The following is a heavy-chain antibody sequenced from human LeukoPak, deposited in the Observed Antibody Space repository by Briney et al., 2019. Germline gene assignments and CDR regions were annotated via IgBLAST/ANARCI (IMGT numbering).Heavy chain of an antibody. CDR3: AKQGSEAGTFDY. J-gene: IGHJ4*02. V-gene: IGHV4-59*08. CDR1: GGSISSYY. D-gene: IGHD2-15*01. Sequence: SETLSLTCTVSGGSISSYYWSWIRQPPGKGLEWIGYIYYSGSTNYNPSLKSRVTISVDTSKNQFSLKLSSVTAADTAVYYCAKQGSEAGTFDYWGQGTLVTVSS. CDR2: IYYSGST.